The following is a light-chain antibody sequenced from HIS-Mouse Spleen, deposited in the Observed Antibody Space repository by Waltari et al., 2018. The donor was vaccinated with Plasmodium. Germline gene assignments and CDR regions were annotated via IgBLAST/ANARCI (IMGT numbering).Light chain of an antibody. V-gene: IGLV3-25*03. CDR1: ALPKQY. J-gene: IGLJ2*01. Sequence: SYELTQPPSVSVSPGQTARITCSGDALPKQYAYWYQQKPGPAPVLVINKDSGRPSGIPERFSGSSSGTTVTLTISGVQAEDEADYYCQSADSSGTYQVFGGGTKLTVL. CDR3: QSADSSGTYQV. CDR2: KDS.